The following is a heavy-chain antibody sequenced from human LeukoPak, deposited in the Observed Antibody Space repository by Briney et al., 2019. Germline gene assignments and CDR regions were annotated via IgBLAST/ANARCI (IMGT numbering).Heavy chain of an antibody. CDR2: ISKDGSDK. CDR3: ARRYGDYFDY. D-gene: IGHD4-17*01. Sequence: QTGRSLRLSCAASGFTFSDYAMHWVRQAPGKGLEWVAVISKDGSDKYYPGSVRGRFTISRDNSKNTLYLQMNSLRAEDTAVYYCARRYGDYFDYWGQGTLVTVSS. J-gene: IGHJ4*02. V-gene: IGHV3-30-3*01. CDR1: GFTFSDYA.